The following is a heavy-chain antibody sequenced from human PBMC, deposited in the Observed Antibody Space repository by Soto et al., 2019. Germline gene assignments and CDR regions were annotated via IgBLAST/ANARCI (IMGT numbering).Heavy chain of an antibody. J-gene: IGHJ5*02. D-gene: IGHD5-18*01. CDR2: IYYTGRT. V-gene: IGHV4-59*01. CDR1: GGSMRGYF. Sequence: PSETLSLTCTVSGGSMRGYFWTWIRQPPGKGLEWIGYIYYTGRTNYNPSLKSRLTISVDTSNNQFSLRLDSVTAADTAVYYCARGPGYSSSPANWFDPWGQGTLVTVSS. CDR3: ARGPGYSSSPANWFDP.